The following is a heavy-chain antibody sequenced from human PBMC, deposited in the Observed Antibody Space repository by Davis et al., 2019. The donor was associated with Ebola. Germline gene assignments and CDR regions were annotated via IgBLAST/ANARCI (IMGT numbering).Heavy chain of an antibody. J-gene: IGHJ4*02. CDR1: GFTFSSYS. Sequence: GESLKISCAASGFTFSSYSMNWVRQAPGKGLEWVANIKEDGSEKNYVDSVKGRFTISRDNAKNSLYLQMNSLRVEDAAVYYCARLRYSDYWGQGTLVTVSS. CDR2: IKEDGSEK. CDR3: ARLRYSDY. D-gene: IGHD3-9*01. V-gene: IGHV3-7*01.